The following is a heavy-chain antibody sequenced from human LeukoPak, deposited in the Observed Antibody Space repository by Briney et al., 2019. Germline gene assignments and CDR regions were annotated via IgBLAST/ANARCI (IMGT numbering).Heavy chain of an antibody. CDR2: IWYDGSNK. Sequence: GGSLRLSCAASGFTSSSFGMHWDSHPPGNGLEWVAVIWYDGSNKNYADSVKGRLTTSRDTSTNTLYLRMNSLSAEDTAVYYCAKDSVLSSGWYGHNDYWRQGTLVTVSS. D-gene: IGHD6-19*01. CDR1: GFTSSSFG. CDR3: AKDSVLSSGWYGHNDY. V-gene: IGHV3-33*06. J-gene: IGHJ4*02.